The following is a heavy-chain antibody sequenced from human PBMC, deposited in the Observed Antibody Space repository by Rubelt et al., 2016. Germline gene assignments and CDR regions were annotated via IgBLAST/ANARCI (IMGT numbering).Heavy chain of an antibody. Sequence: QVQLQESGPGLVKSSETLSLTCTVSGGSISSYYWSWIRQPPGKGLEWIAYIHYSGSTKYDPSLKSRVTISVDTSKNQFSLKLSSVTAADTAVYYCARGPLCSGTSCHYSFDYWGQGTLVTVSS. J-gene: IGHJ4*02. CDR3: ARGPLCSGTSCHYSFDY. V-gene: IGHV4-59*01. CDR1: GGSISSYY. D-gene: IGHD2-2*01. CDR2: IHYSGST.